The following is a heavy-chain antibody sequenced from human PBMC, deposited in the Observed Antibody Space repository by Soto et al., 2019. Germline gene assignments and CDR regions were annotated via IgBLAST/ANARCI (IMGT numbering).Heavy chain of an antibody. V-gene: IGHV3-23*01. CDR1: GFMFSSFA. D-gene: IGHD6-13*01. CDR3: AKESMIVSVSAGRVYGMEV. J-gene: IGHJ6*02. Sequence: EVQILESGGGMVQPGGSLRLSCAGSGFMFSSFAMTWVRQAPGKGLEWVSTTRSNGEHTYYADSVKGRFTGSRDNSKNTMFSEISSLRDEYSSIYYCAKESMIVSVSAGRVYGMEVWGQGTTVTVSS. CDR2: TRSNGEHT.